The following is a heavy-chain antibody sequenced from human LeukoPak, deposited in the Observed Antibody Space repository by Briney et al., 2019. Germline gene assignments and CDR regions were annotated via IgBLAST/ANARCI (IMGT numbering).Heavy chain of an antibody. V-gene: IGHV3-21*01. Sequence: GGSLRLSCEASGFTFSSYSMNWVRQAPGKGLEWVSSISSSRSYIYYADSVKGRFTISRDNAKNSLYLQMNSLRAEDTAVYYCARGGIAAAGTKYWGQGTLVTVSS. CDR1: GFTFSSYS. CDR2: ISSSRSYI. CDR3: ARGGIAAAGTKY. D-gene: IGHD6-13*01. J-gene: IGHJ4*02.